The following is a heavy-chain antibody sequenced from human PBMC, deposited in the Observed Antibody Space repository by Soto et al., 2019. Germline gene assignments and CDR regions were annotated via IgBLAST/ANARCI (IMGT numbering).Heavy chain of an antibody. J-gene: IGHJ6*02. D-gene: IGHD6-13*01. Sequence: PGGSLRLSCAAAGFAFSTYAMPWVRQAPGKCLAWVSVISGSGGSSYYAASVKGRFTISRDNSKNTLFLQMNCLRAEDTAVYYCAKVTKRAAAGRYEYYKYGMDVWGQGTTVTFSS. CDR1: GFAFSTYA. CDR3: AKVTKRAAAGRYEYYKYGMDV. V-gene: IGHV3-23*01. CDR2: ISGSGGSS.